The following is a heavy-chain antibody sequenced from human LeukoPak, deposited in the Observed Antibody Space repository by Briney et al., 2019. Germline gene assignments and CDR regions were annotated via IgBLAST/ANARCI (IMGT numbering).Heavy chain of an antibody. D-gene: IGHD4-23*01. J-gene: IGHJ6*03. CDR3: ARGKAYGGNYRDYYYYYMDV. CDR1: GFTFSSYG. Sequence: PGRSLRLSCAASGFTFSSYGMHWVRQAPGKGLEWVAVIWYDGSNKYYADSVKGRFTISRDNSKNTLYLQMNSLRAEDTAVYYCARGKAYGGNYRDYYYYYMDVWGKGTTVTVSS. V-gene: IGHV3-33*01. CDR2: IWYDGSNK.